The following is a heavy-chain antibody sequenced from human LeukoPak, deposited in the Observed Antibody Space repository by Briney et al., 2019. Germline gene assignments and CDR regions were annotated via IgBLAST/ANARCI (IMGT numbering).Heavy chain of an antibody. V-gene: IGHV3-23*01. CDR1: GFTFSSYG. Sequence: GGSLRLSCAASGFTFSSYGMSWVRQAPGKGLEWVSAISGSGGSTYYADSVKGRFTISRDNSKNTLYLQMNSLRAEDTAVYYCAKDPSSIAVAGTGENYWGQGTLVTVSS. D-gene: IGHD6-19*01. CDR2: ISGSGGST. CDR3: AKDPSSIAVAGTGENY. J-gene: IGHJ4*02.